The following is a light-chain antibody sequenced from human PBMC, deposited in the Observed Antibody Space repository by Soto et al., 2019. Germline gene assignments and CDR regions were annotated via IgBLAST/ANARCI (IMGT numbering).Light chain of an antibody. Sequence: QSVLTQPPSASGSPGQAVTVSFTGTSSDVGGYNSVSWYQQHPGKAPKLIIYEVSKRPSGVPDRFSASKSDNTASLTVSGLQAEDEAHYYCSSYAGSKNVVFGGGTKLTVL. CDR3: SSYAGSKNVV. CDR2: EVS. CDR1: SSDVGGYNS. V-gene: IGLV2-8*01. J-gene: IGLJ2*01.